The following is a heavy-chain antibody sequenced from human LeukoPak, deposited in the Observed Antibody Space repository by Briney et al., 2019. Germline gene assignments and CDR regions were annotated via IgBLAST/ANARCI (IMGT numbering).Heavy chain of an antibody. CDR3: ARYRSSALDY. D-gene: IGHD6-19*01. CDR2: IHYTGST. CDR1: GDFSGDSITIYY. J-gene: IGHJ4*02. Sequence: SETLSLTCTVSGDFSGDSITIYYWSWVRQPPGKGLEWIGYIHYTGSTKYNPSLQSRVTISVDTSKNQISLKLSSVTAADTAVYFCARYRSSALDYWGQGALVTVSS. V-gene: IGHV4-59*01.